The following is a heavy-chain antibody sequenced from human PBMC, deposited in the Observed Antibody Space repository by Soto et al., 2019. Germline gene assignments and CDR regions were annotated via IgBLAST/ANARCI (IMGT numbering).Heavy chain of an antibody. CDR2: ISYDGSNE. V-gene: IGHV3-30*18. J-gene: IGHJ4*02. CDR3: AKATYSGRYFSDS. CDR1: GFSFSSYG. D-gene: IGHD1-26*01. Sequence: ESGGGVVPPGRSLRLSCAASGFSFSSYGLHWVRQAPGRGLEWVAAISYDGSNEYYADSVKGRFTISRDNSKNTLYLQMNSLRAEATAVYYCAKATYSGRYFSDSWGQGTLVTVSS.